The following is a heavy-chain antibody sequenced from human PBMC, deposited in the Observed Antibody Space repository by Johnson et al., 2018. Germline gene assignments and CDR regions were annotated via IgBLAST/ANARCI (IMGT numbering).Heavy chain of an antibody. CDR1: GFTFSSYA. J-gene: IGHJ3*02. D-gene: IGHD3-3*02. CDR3: ARIGIEALI. Sequence: QVQLVQSGGGLVQPGRSLRLSCAASGFTFSSYAMHWVRQAPGKGLEWVAVISYDGSNKYYADSVKGRFTISRDNAKNSLYLQMNSMRDEDTAVYYCARIGIEALIWGQGTMVTVSS. CDR2: ISYDGSNK. V-gene: IGHV3-30-3*01.